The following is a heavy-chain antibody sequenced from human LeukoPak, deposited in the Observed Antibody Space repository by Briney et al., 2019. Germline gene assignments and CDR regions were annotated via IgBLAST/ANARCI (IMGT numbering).Heavy chain of an antibody. J-gene: IGHJ2*01. V-gene: IGHV3-33*01. CDR3: ARGVVGATTGWYFDL. CDR2: IWSDESNK. D-gene: IGHD1-26*01. Sequence: GRSLRLSCAASGFTFSNYGMHWVRQAPGKGLEWVAVIWSDESNKYYADFVKGRFTISRDNFKNTLYLHMNRLRAEDTTVYYCARGVVGATTGWYFDLWGRGTLVTVFS. CDR1: GFTFSNYG.